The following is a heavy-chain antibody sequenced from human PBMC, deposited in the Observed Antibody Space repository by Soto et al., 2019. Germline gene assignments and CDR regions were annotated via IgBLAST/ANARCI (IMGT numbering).Heavy chain of an antibody. Sequence: PSETLSLTCAVYGGSFSGYYWSWIRQPPGKGLEWIGEINHSGSTNYNPSLKSRVTISVDTSKNQFSLKLSSVTAADTAVYYCARGGNDYIWGSYRYNLLWGQGTLVTVSS. CDR3: ARGGNDYIWGSYRYNLL. CDR1: GGSFSGYY. V-gene: IGHV4-34*01. CDR2: INHSGST. D-gene: IGHD3-16*02. J-gene: IGHJ4*02.